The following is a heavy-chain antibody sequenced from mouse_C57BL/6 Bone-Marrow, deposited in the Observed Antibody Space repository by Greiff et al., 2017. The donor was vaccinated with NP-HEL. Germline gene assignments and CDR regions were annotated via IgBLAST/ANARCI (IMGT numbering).Heavy chain of an antibody. D-gene: IGHD1-1*01. CDR3: ARSAYYYGSAWFAY. CDR2: IYPRSGNT. J-gene: IGHJ3*01. Sequence: LQESGAELARPGASVKLSCKASGYTFTSYGISWVKQRTGQGLEWIGEIYPRSGNTYYNEKFKGKATLTADKSSSTAYMELRSLTSEDSAVYFCARSAYYYGSAWFAYWGQGTLVTVSA. V-gene: IGHV1-81*01. CDR1: GYTFTSYG.